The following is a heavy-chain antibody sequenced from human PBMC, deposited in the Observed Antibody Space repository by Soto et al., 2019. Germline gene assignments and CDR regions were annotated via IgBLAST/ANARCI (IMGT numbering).Heavy chain of an antibody. J-gene: IGHJ6*02. D-gene: IGHD1-26*01. V-gene: IGHV3-21*01. Sequence: APGKGLEWVSSISSSSSYIYYADSVKGRFTISRDNAKNSLYLQMNSLRAEDTAVYYCARDQLGAALVGYYYYGMDVWGQGTTVTAP. CDR2: ISSSSSYI. CDR3: ARDQLGAALVGYYYYGMDV.